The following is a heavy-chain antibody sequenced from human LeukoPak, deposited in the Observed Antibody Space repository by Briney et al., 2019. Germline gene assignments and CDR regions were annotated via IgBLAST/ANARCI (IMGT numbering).Heavy chain of an antibody. J-gene: IGHJ4*02. CDR3: ARVSRYGDYGGFYFDY. Sequence: ASVKVSCKVSGYTLTELSMHWVRQAPGKGLEWMGGFDPEDGETIYAQKFQGRVTMTRDTSISTAYMELSRLRSDDTAVYYCARVSRYGDYGGFYFDYWGQGTLVTVSS. CDR2: FDPEDGET. CDR1: GYTLTELS. D-gene: IGHD4-17*01. V-gene: IGHV1-24*01.